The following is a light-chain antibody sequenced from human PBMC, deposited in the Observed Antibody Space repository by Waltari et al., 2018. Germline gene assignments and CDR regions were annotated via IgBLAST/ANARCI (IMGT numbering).Light chain of an antibody. Sequence: DIVLTQSPAALSLSPGERATLSCRATESVSSNVAWYQQKPGQAPRLLIYDASRRAAGAPDRFSGSGSGTDFTLTISSLEPEDFAVYYCQQHSNWPLSFGGGTKVEIK. J-gene: IGKJ4*01. CDR2: DAS. V-gene: IGKV3D-20*02. CDR1: ESVSSN. CDR3: QQHSNWPLS.